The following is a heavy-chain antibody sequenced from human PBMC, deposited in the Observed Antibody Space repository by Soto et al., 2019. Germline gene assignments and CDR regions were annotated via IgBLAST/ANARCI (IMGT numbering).Heavy chain of an antibody. CDR3: ARMATFGSLNWFDP. Sequence: ASVKVSCKASGYSFTNNDVSWVRQATGQGLEWMGWMNPGSGDTGYAQKFQGRVTMTRDITIATAYMELSSLRSDDTAIYYCARMATFGSLNWFDPWGQGTLVTVSS. CDR1: GYSFTNND. D-gene: IGHD3-16*01. V-gene: IGHV1-8*01. CDR2: MNPGSGDT. J-gene: IGHJ5*02.